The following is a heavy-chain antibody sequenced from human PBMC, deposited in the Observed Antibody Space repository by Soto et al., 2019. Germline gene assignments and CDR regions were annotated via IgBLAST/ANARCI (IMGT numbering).Heavy chain of an antibody. Sequence: PSETLSLTCTVSGGSISGSGCYWGWIRQPPGKWLEWIGSIYYSGTTFYNPSLKSRVTISVDTSKNQFSLNLNSVTAADTAVYYCARPAAASYYYFGMDVWGQGTTVTVYS. CDR3: ARPAAASYYYFGMDV. CDR2: IYYSGTT. D-gene: IGHD6-25*01. CDR1: GGSISGSGCY. V-gene: IGHV4-39*01. J-gene: IGHJ6*02.